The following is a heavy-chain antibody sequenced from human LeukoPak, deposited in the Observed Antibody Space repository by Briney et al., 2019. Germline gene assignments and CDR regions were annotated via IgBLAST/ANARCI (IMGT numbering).Heavy chain of an antibody. CDR3: ARDRGPASLAAYYYYYMAV. Sequence: SQTLSLSCTVSGGSISSGGYYWSWIRQHPGKGLEWIGYIDYSGRTYYNPSLKSRVTISVDTSKNQFSLKLSSVTAADPAVYYCARDRGPASLAAYYYYYMAVWGKGTTVTVSS. J-gene: IGHJ6*03. D-gene: IGHD6-25*01. V-gene: IGHV4-31*03. CDR2: IDYSGRT. CDR1: GGSISSGGYY.